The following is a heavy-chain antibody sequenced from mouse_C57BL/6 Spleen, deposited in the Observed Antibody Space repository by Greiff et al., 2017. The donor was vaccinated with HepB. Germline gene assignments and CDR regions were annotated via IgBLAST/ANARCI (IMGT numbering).Heavy chain of an antibody. D-gene: IGHD2-13*01. V-gene: IGHV5-9-1*02. CDR2: ISSGGDYI. CDR1: GFTFSSYA. CDR3: TRAPLYYGDVDY. Sequence: EVHLVESGAGLVKPGGSLKLSCAASGFTFSSYAMSWVRQTPEKRLEWVAYISSGGDYIYYADTVKGRFTISRDNARNTLYLQMSSLKSEDTAMYYCTRAPLYYGDVDYWGQGTTLTVSS. J-gene: IGHJ2*01.